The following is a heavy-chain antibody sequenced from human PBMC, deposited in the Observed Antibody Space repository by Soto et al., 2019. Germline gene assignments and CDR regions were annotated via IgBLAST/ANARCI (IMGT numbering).Heavy chain of an antibody. CDR1: GDSISSYY. CDR3: ARREARYGRYDS. D-gene: IGHD5-18*01. J-gene: IGHJ4*02. Sequence: SETLSLTCPVSGDSISSYYWDWIRQPPGKGLEWIGSIYYSGTTYYNPSLKSRLTISVDTSKNQFSLKLSSVTAADTAVYYCARREARYGRYDSWGQGTLVTVSS. CDR2: IYYSGTT. V-gene: IGHV4-39*01.